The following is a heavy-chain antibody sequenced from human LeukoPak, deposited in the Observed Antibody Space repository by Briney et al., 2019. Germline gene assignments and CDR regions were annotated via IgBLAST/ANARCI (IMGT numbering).Heavy chain of an antibody. Sequence: SETLSLTCTVSGGSISSYYWSWIRQPPGKGLEWIGYIYYSRSTNYNPSLKSRVTISVDTSKNQFSLKLSSVTAADTAVYYCARVYATESYYYYYGMDVWGQGTTVTVSS. CDR3: ARVYATESYYYYYGMDV. CDR2: IYYSRST. D-gene: IGHD2-2*02. J-gene: IGHJ6*02. V-gene: IGHV4-59*01. CDR1: GGSISSYY.